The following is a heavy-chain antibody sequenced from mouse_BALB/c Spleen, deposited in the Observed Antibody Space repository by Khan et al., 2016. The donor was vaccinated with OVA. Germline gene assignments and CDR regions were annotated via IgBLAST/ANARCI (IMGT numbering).Heavy chain of an antibody. D-gene: IGHD1-1*01. Sequence: DLVEPGASVKLSCKASGYTFTSYWINWIKERPGQGLEWIGQIGPGSGSAYYNELFKGKATLTVATSSSTVYIQLSSLSSEDSAVYFCARSHYYGRGLYAMDYWGQGTSVTVSS. CDR3: ARSHYYGRGLYAMDY. V-gene: IGHV1S41*01. CDR1: GYTFTSYW. J-gene: IGHJ4*01. CDR2: IGPGSGSA.